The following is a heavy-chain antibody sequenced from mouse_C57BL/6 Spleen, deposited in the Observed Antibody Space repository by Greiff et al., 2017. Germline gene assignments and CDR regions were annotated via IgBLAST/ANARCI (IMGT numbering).Heavy chain of an antibody. CDR2: ISDGGSYT. V-gene: IGHV5-4*03. J-gene: IGHJ1*03. CDR1: GFTFSSYA. Sequence: EVMLVESGGGLVKPGGSLKLSCAASGFTFSSYAMSWVRQTPEKRLEWVATISDGGSYTYYPDNVKGRFTISRDNAKNNLYLQMSHLKSEDTAMYYCARADYYGSSWGYFDVWGTGTTVTVSS. CDR3: ARADYYGSSWGYFDV. D-gene: IGHD1-1*01.